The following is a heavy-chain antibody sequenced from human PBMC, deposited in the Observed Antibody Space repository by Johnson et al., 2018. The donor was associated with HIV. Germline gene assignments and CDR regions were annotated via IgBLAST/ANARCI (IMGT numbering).Heavy chain of an antibody. CDR3: ARGGRGFRNNHDPFDI. J-gene: IGHJ3*02. D-gene: IGHD1/OR15-1a*01. CDR1: GFTFDDYA. Sequence: VQLVESGGGLVQPGRSLRLSCAASGFTFDDYAMHWVRQAPGKGLEWVSGISWNSGSIGYADSVKGRFTISRDNAKNSLYLKMNSLRAEATALYYCARGGRGFRNNHDPFDIWGQGTMVTVSS. CDR2: ISWNSGSI. V-gene: IGHV3-9*01.